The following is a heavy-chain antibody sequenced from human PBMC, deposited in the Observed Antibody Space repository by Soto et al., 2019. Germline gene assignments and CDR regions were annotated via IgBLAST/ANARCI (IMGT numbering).Heavy chain of an antibody. V-gene: IGHV3-74*01. J-gene: IGHJ5*02. D-gene: IGHD3-22*01. Sequence: GGSLRLSCAASGFTFSSYWMHWVRQAPGKGLVWVSRINSDGSSTSYADSVKGRFTISRDNAKNTLYLQMNSLRAEDTAVYYCARTHYYDSSGYYYVGNWFDPWGQGTLVTVSS. CDR2: INSDGSST. CDR3: ARTHYYDSSGYYYVGNWFDP. CDR1: GFTFSSYW.